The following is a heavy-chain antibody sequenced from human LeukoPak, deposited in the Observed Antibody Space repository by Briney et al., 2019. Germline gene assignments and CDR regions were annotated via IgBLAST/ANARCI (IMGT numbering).Heavy chain of an antibody. CDR3: VKDQRILPGHSDSSGVPLLDAFYF. Sequence: GGSLRLSCSASGVTFSNYAMTWVRQAPGKGLEWVSAISQGGGTYYADSVKGRFTISRDNSNKALYLQMSSLGGEDTAIYFCVKDQRILPGHSDSSGVPLLDAFYFCGQGTAVTVSS. V-gene: IGHV3-23*01. D-gene: IGHD3-22*01. CDR2: ISQGGGT. CDR1: GVTFSNYA. J-gene: IGHJ3*01.